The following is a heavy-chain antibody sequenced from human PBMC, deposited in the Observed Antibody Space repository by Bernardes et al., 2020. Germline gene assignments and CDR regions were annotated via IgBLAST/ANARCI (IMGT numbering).Heavy chain of an antibody. Sequence: GGSLRLSCTASGFTFGDYAMSWFRQAPGKGLEWVGFIRSKAYGGTTEYAASVKGRFTISRDDSKSIAYLQMNSLKTEDTAVYYCTRWSSGWFQEFDYWGQGTLVTVSS. CDR1: GFTFGDYA. D-gene: IGHD6-19*01. J-gene: IGHJ4*02. CDR3: TRWSSGWFQEFDY. CDR2: IRSKAYGGTT. V-gene: IGHV3-49*03.